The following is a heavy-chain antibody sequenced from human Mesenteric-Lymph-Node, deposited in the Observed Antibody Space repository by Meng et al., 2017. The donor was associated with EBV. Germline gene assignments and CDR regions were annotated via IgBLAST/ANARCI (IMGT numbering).Heavy chain of an antibody. Sequence: QVQLQESGPGLVKPSGTLSLPCAVSGDSISRSNWWNWVRQPPGKGLEWIGEIYHGGSTNYNPSLKSRVTMSVDKSQNQFSLKLTSVTAADRAIYYCARGEIVRGEWYFDLWGRGTLVTVSS. V-gene: IGHV4-4*02. CDR2: IYHGGST. J-gene: IGHJ2*01. CDR3: ARGEIVRGEWYFDL. CDR1: GDSISRSNW. D-gene: IGHD1-26*01.